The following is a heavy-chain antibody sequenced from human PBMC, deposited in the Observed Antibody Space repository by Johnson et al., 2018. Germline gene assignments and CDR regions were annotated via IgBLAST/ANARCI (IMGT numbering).Heavy chain of an antibody. CDR1: GDSITSNTYY. V-gene: IGHV4-39*07. Sequence: QVQLQESGPGLVKXSETLSLTCTVSGDSITSNTYYWGWIRQPPGKGLEWIGNIYNSGSTFYNPSLKSRVTISVHPSKTQFSLKLTSVTAAAPAVYYCAREYSASSALSRYGLHYDPYYTDVWGKGTTVTVSS. CDR2: IYNSGST. J-gene: IGHJ6*03. CDR3: AREYSASSALSRYGLHYDPYYTDV. D-gene: IGHD3-3*01.